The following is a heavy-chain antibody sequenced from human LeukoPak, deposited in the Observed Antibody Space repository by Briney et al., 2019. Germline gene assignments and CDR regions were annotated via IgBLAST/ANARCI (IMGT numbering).Heavy chain of an antibody. CDR3: ARPPFPQGLLRDLPDRDGFDY. J-gene: IGHJ4*02. CDR2: ISSSSSYI. Sequence: GRSLRLSCAASGFTFSSYSMNWVRQAPGKGLEWVSSISSSSSYIYYADSVKGRFTISRDNAKNSLYLQMNSLRAEDTAVYYCARPPFPQGLLRDLPDRDGFDYWGQGTLVTVSS. D-gene: IGHD2-15*01. V-gene: IGHV3-21*01. CDR1: GFTFSSYS.